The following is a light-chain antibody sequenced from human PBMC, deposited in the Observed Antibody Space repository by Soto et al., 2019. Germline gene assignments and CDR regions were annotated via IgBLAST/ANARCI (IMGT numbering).Light chain of an antibody. CDR1: SSDVGSYNL. Sequence: QSALTQPASVSGSPGQSITISCTGTSSDVGSYNLVSWYQQHPGKAPKVMIYEGTKRPSGVSNRFSGSKSGNTASLTISGLQAEDEGDYYCSSYAGGTSVTFGGGTKVTVL. V-gene: IGLV2-23*01. CDR3: SSYAGGTSVT. J-gene: IGLJ2*01. CDR2: EGT.